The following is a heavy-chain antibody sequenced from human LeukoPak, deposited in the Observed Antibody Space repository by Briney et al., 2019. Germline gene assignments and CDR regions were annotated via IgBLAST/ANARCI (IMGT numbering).Heavy chain of an antibody. D-gene: IGHD4-17*01. Sequence: GGSLRLSCAASGFTFSSYGMHWVRQAPGEGLEWVAVISYDGSNKYYADSVKGRFTISRDNSKNTLYLQMNSLRAEDTAVYYCAKRTGLTTVTTDAFDIWGQGTMVTVSS. CDR1: GFTFSSYG. J-gene: IGHJ3*02. CDR2: ISYDGSNK. CDR3: AKRTGLTTVTTDAFDI. V-gene: IGHV3-30*18.